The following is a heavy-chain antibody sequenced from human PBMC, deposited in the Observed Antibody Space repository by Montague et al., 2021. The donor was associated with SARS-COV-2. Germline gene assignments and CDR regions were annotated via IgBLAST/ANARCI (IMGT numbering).Heavy chain of an antibody. CDR3: ARLYGSSFDY. J-gene: IGHJ4*02. V-gene: IGHV4-39*01. D-gene: IGHD4-17*01. CDR2: FYYAGGT. Sequence: SETLSLTCTVFGGSVSRISSHWGWIRQPPGKGLEYIGSFYYAGGTQYNPSLKGRVTISVDTSNDQFSLKMNSVTAADTAVYFCARLYGSSFDYWGQGTLVTVSS. CDR1: GGSVSRISSH.